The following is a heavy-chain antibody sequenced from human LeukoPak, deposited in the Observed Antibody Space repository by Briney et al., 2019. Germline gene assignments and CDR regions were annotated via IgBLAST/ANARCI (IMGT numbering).Heavy chain of an antibody. CDR3: ARGARGCCRDFDY. CDR2: ISSSGSTI. V-gene: IGHV3-48*03. Sequence: GGSLRLSCAASGFTFSSYEMNWVRQAPGKGLEWVSYISSSGSTIYYADSVKGRFIISRDNAKNSLYLQMNSLRAEDTAVYYCARGARGCCRDFDYWGQGTLVTVSS. J-gene: IGHJ4*02. D-gene: IGHD6-19*01. CDR1: GFTFSSYE.